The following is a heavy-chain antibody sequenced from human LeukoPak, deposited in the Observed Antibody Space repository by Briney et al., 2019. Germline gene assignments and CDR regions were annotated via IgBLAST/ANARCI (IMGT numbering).Heavy chain of an antibody. V-gene: IGHV3-48*01. D-gene: IGHD3-22*01. CDR3: ARDSNYYDSSGYPIDY. Sequence: PGGSLRLSCAAYGFTFSSYSMNWVRQAPGKGLEWVSYISSRSSTIYYADSVKGRFTISRDNAKNSLYLQMNSLRAEDTAVYYCARDSNYYDSSGYPIDYWGQGTLVTVSS. CDR2: ISSRSSTI. J-gene: IGHJ4*02. CDR1: GFTFSSYS.